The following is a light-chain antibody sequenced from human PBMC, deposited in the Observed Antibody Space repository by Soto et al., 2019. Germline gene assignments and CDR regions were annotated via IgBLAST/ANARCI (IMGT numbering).Light chain of an antibody. CDR2: EVS. CDR3: SSYTSSSTPVV. J-gene: IGLJ2*01. Sequence: QSALTQPPSVSGSPGQSVTISCTGTSSDVGSYNRVSWYQQPPATAPKLMIYEVSNRPSGVPDRFSGSKSGNTASLTISGLQAEDEADYYCSSYTSSSTPVVFGGGTKLTVL. V-gene: IGLV2-18*02. CDR1: SSDVGSYNR.